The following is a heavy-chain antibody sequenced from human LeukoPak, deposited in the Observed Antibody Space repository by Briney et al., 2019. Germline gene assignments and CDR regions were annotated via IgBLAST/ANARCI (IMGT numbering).Heavy chain of an antibody. V-gene: IGHV3-21*01. D-gene: IGHD2-15*01. Sequence: KPGGSLRLSCAASGFTFSSYSMNWVRQAPGKGLEWVSSISSSSSYIYYADSVKGRFTISRDNAKNSLYLQMNSLRAEDTAVYYCARDGGLPGWLDPWGQGTLVTVSS. CDR2: ISSSSSYI. J-gene: IGHJ5*02. CDR3: ARDGGLPGWLDP. CDR1: GFTFSSYS.